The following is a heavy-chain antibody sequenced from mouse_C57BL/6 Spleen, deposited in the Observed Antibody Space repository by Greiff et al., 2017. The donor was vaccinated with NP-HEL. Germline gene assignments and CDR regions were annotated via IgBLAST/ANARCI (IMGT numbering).Heavy chain of an antibody. V-gene: IGHV1-54*01. D-gene: IGHD2-3*01. CDR1: GYAFTNYL. J-gene: IGHJ2*01. CDR2: INPGSGGT. CDR3: ARGDGYPFDY. Sequence: QVQLQQSGAELVRPGPSVKVSCKASGYAFTNYLIEWVKQRPGQGLEWIGVINPGSGGTNYNEKFKGKATLTADKSSSTAYMQLSSLTSEDSAVYFCARGDGYPFDYWGQGTTLTVSS.